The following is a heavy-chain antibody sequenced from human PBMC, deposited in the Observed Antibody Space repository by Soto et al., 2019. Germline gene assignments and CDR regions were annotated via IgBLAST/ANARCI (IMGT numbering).Heavy chain of an antibody. V-gene: IGHV3-33*01. Sequence: QVQVVESGGGVVQPGRSLRRSCAASGFTFSSFGMHWVRQAPGKGLEWVSLIWYDGSKKSYGDSVKGRFTIPRDNSRNTVYLQMNSLRADDTAVYYCARDASYYSLWSGYYPSRNGMDVWGQGNTVTVSS. CDR2: IWYDGSKK. CDR1: GFTFSSFG. CDR3: ARDASYYSLWSGYYPSRNGMDV. D-gene: IGHD3-3*01. J-gene: IGHJ6*02.